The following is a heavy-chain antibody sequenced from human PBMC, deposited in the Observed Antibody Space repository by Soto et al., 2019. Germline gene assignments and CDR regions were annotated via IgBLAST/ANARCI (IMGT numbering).Heavy chain of an antibody. Sequence: PGGSLRLSCAAPGFTFRSYSMNWGPPAPGRGLEWVSSISSSSSYIYYADSVKGRFTISRDNAKNSLYLQMNSLRAEDTAVYYCARGTRGGITGTLRFDPWGQGTLVTVSS. CDR2: ISSSSSYI. D-gene: IGHD1-7*01. CDR3: ARGTRGGITGTLRFDP. J-gene: IGHJ5*02. CDR1: GFTFRSYS. V-gene: IGHV3-21*01.